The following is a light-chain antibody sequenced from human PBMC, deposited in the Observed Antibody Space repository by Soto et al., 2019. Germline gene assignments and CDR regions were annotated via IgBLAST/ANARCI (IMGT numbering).Light chain of an antibody. V-gene: IGKV3-15*01. CDR3: QQYYNWPSIT. CDR1: QSVSGN. Sequence: EIVMTQSPATLSVSPGERATLSCRASQSVSGNLAWYQQKPGQAPRLLIYASSTRATGIPARFSGSGSGTEFSLTISSLPSEDFAVYYCQQYYNWPSITCGRGTKVDIK. J-gene: IGKJ3*01. CDR2: ASS.